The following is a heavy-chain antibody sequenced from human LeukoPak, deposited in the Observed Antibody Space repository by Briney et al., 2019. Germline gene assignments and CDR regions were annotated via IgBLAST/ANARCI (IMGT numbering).Heavy chain of an antibody. CDR3: ARVGTSGGEPGSLDY. J-gene: IGHJ4*02. V-gene: IGHV3-30*03. Sequence: GRSLRLSCAASGFTFSSYGMHWVRQAPGKGLEWVAVISYDGSNKYYADSVKGRFTISRDNSKNTLYLQMNSLRAEDTALYYCARVGTSGGEPGSLDYWGQGTLVTVSS. D-gene: IGHD3-10*01. CDR1: GFTFSSYG. CDR2: ISYDGSNK.